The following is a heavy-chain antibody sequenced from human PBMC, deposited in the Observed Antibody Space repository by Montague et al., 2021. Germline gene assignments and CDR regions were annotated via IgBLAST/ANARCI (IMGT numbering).Heavy chain of an antibody. D-gene: IGHD3-10*01. CDR3: AKQDYFVSGTSYRGFDP. Sequence: SETLSLTCTVSSGSIFHAHWSWVRQPPGKGLEWLGSMFYGGATSNNPSLKSRVTMSIDTSTNQFSLKLSFVTAADTAVYYCAKQDYFVSGTSYRGFDPWGQGTLVPV. CDR2: MFYGGAT. J-gene: IGHJ5*02. CDR1: SGSIFHAH. V-gene: IGHV4-59*08.